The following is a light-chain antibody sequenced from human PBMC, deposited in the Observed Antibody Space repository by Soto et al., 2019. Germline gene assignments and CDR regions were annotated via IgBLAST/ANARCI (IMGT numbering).Light chain of an antibody. Sequence: EIVLTQSPATLSLSPGERATLSCRASQSVSSYLAWYQQKPGQAPRLLIYDASNRATGIPARFSGSGSGTDFTLTISSLEPEDFAVYYCQHHSNFGLGTRLEIK. V-gene: IGKV3-11*01. CDR3: QHHSN. CDR1: QSVSSY. J-gene: IGKJ5*01. CDR2: DAS.